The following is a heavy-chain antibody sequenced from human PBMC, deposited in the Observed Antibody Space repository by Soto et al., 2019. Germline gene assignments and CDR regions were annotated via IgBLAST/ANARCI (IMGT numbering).Heavy chain of an antibody. V-gene: IGHV3-21*01. CDR3: ASPYRSGWRDGMDV. J-gene: IGHJ6*02. CDR2: ISSMSDDI. Sequence: VQLVESGGGPVKPGGSRRLSCVVSGFTFRSYTMHWVRQAPGKGLEWVSSISSMSDDIYYADSVKGRFTISRDNAKNSVYLQMNSLRVEGTAVYYCASPYRSGWRDGMDVWGQGTTVTVS. CDR1: GFTFRSYT. D-gene: IGHD6-19*01.